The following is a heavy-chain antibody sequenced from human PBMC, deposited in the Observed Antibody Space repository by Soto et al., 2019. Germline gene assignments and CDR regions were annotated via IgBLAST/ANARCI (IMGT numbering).Heavy chain of an antibody. J-gene: IGHJ6*02. CDR3: ARLLGVGDYYYYYGMDV. D-gene: IGHD1-26*01. Sequence: GGSLRLSCAASGFTFSSYGMHWVRQAPGKGLEWVAVIWYDGSNKYYADSVKGRFTISRDNSKNTLYLQMNSLRAEDTAVYYCARLLGVGDYYYYYGMDVWGQGTTVTVSS. CDR2: IWYDGSNK. V-gene: IGHV3-33*01. CDR1: GFTFSSYG.